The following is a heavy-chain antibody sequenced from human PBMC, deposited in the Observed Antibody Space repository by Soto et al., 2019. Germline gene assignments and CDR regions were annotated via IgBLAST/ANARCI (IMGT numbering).Heavy chain of an antibody. V-gene: IGHV4-39*02. CDR2: IYYSGST. CDR1: GGSISSSSYY. CDR3: ARERPDGARLDP. J-gene: IGHJ5*02. D-gene: IGHD6-6*01. Sequence: PSETLSLTCTVSGGSISSSSYYWGWIRQPPGKGLEWIGIIYYSGSTYYNPSLKSRVTISVDTSKNQFSLKLSSVTAADTAVYYCARERPDGARLDPWGQGTLVTVSS.